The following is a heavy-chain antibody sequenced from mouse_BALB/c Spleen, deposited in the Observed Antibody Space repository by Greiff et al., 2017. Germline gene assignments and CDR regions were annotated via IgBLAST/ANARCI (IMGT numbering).Heavy chain of an antibody. CDR1: GFTFSSFG. J-gene: IGHJ2*01. CDR2: ISSGSSTI. V-gene: IGHV5-17*02. D-gene: IGHD2-10*02. Sequence: EVQGVESGGGLVQPGGSRKLSCAASGFTFSSFGMHWVRQAPEKGLEWVAYISSGSSTIYYADTVKGRFTISRDNPKNTLFLQMTSLRSEDTAMYYCARGGYGNYVDYWGQGTTLTVSS. CDR3: ARGGYGNYVDY.